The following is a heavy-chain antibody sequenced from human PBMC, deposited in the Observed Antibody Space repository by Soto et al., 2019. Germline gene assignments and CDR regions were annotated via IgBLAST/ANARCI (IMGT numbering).Heavy chain of an antibody. V-gene: IGHV4-4*07. CDR3: ARGPYCGTDCYFSS. D-gene: IGHD2-21*02. J-gene: IGHJ5*02. CDR2: IYPGGNT. CDR1: GGSINNYY. Sequence: QVQLQESGPGLVKPSETLSLSCTVSGGSINNYYWSWIRQPAGKGLEWIGRIYPGGNTNYNSSLKGRVIMSVDTAKNQFSLNLSSVTAADTAVYYCARGPYCGTDCYFSSWGQGTLVIVSS.